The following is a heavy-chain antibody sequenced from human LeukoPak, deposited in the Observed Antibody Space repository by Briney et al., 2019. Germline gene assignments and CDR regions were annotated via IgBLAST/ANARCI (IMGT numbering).Heavy chain of an antibody. Sequence: GGSLRLSCAASGFTFSSYAMSWVRQAPGKGLEWVSVISGSGGSTYYADSVKGRFTISRDNSKNTLYLQMNSLRAEDTAVYYCASLRGPAAGTEVVDYWGQGTLVTVSS. J-gene: IGHJ4*02. CDR3: ASLRGPAAGTEVVDY. D-gene: IGHD6-13*01. CDR2: ISGSGGST. CDR1: GFTFSSYA. V-gene: IGHV3-23*01.